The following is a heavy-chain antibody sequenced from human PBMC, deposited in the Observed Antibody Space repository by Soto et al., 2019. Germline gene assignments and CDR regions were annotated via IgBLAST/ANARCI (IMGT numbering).Heavy chain of an antibody. CDR2: INPSGGST. CDR3: AREPYIVATIRQPGPHYYYGMDV. J-gene: IGHJ6*02. V-gene: IGHV1-46*01. CDR1: GYTFTSYY. D-gene: IGHD5-12*01. Sequence: ASVKVSCKASGYTFTSYYMHWVRQAPGQGLEWMGIINPSGGSTSYAQKFQGRVTVTRDTSTSTVYMELSSLRSEDTAVYYCAREPYIVATIRQPGPHYYYGMDVWGQGTTVTVSS.